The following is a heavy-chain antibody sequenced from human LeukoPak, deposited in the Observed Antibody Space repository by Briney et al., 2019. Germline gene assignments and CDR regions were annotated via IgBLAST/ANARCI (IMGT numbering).Heavy chain of an antibody. V-gene: IGHV3-20*04. D-gene: IGHD3-10*01. Sequence: GGSLRLSCAASGFTFDDYGMSWVRQAPGKGLEWVSGINWNGGSTGYADSVKGRFTISRDNAKNSLYLQMNSLRAEDTALYYCARAKVLWFGELLGWFDPWGQGTLVTVSS. J-gene: IGHJ5*02. CDR1: GFTFDDYG. CDR3: ARAKVLWFGELLGWFDP. CDR2: INWNGGST.